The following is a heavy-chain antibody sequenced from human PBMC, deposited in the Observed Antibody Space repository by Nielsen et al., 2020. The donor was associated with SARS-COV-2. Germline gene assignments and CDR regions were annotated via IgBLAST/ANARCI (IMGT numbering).Heavy chain of an antibody. CDR2: IWYDGSNK. CDR3: AKDFGSGPRGYYYYGMDV. CDR1: GFTFSSYG. Sequence: GGSLRLSCAASGFTFSSYGMHWVRQAPGKGLEWVAVIWYDGSNKYYADSVKGRFTISRDNSKNTLYLQMNSLRAEDTAVYYCAKDFGSGPRGYYYYGMDVWGQGTTVTVSS. V-gene: IGHV3-30*02. J-gene: IGHJ6*02. D-gene: IGHD6-19*01.